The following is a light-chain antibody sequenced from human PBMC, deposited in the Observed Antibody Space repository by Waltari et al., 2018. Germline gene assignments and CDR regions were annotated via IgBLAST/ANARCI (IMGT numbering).Light chain of an antibody. V-gene: IGKV3-15*01. CDR1: QSVSSN. J-gene: IGKJ2*01. CDR2: GAS. Sequence: EIVMTQSPATLSVSPGERATLSCRASQSVSSNLDGYQQKPGQAPMLLIYGASTRATGIPARFSGSGSGTEFTLTISSLQSEDFAVYYCQQYNNWPPYTFGQGTKLEIK. CDR3: QQYNNWPPYT.